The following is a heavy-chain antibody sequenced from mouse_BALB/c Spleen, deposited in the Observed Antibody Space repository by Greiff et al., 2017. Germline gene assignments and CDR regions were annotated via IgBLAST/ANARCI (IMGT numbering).Heavy chain of an antibody. J-gene: IGHJ3*01. CDR2: ISSGGGST. V-gene: IGHV5-12-1*01. CDR1: GFAFSSYD. CDR3: ARQRGASWFAY. Sequence: EVKLVESGGGLVKPGGSLKLSCAASGFAFSSYDMSWVRQTPEKRLEWVAYISSGGGSTYYPDTVKGRFTISRDNAKNTLYLQMSSLKSEDTAMYYCARQRGASWFAYWGQGTLVTVSA.